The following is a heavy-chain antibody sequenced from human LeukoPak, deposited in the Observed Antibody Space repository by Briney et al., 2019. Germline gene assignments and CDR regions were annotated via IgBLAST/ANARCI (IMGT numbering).Heavy chain of an antibody. J-gene: IGHJ4*02. D-gene: IGHD4-23*01. CDR1: GFAVSNNY. V-gene: IGHV3-66*01. CDR2: IYSDGSP. Sequence: TGGSLRLSCAASGFAVSNNYMSWVRQAPGKGLEWVSVIYSDGSPYYADSVRGRFTISRDNSKNTLYLQMNSLRAEDTAVYYCARTTGVSRYFDYGARGPLVTVPS. CDR3: ARTTGVSRYFDY.